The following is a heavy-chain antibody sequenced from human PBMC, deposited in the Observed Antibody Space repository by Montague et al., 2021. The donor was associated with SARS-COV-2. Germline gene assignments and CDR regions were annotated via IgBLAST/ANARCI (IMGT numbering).Heavy chain of an antibody. V-gene: IGHV4-59*08. CDR3: GSGRAGDV. CDR2: IFYNGNT. CDR1: GGPLSPFY. J-gene: IGHJ6*02. Sequence: SETLSLTCTVYGGPLSPFYWSWLRQPPGKGLEWIGYIFYNGNTRYNPSLKSRLTFSVDTSKNQFSRELRSVTAADAGLYYCGSGRAGDVWGQGTTVTVSS.